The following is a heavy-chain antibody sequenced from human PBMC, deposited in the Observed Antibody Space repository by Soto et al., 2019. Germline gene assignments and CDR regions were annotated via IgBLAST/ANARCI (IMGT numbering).Heavy chain of an antibody. CDR2: IYHSGST. CDR3: ARSAGTTNYYYYGMDV. V-gene: IGHV4-38-2*01. CDR1: GYSISSGYY. Sequence: SETLSLTCAVSGYSISSGYYWGWIRQPPGKGLEWIGSIYHSGSTYYNPSLKSRVTISVDTSKNQFSLKLSSVTAADTAVYYCARSAGTTNYYYYGMDVWGQGTTVTVSS. J-gene: IGHJ6*02. D-gene: IGHD1-7*01.